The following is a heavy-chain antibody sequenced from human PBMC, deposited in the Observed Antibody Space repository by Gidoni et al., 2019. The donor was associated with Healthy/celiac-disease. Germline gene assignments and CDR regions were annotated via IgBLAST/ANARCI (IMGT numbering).Heavy chain of an antibody. CDR1: GGTFSSYA. J-gene: IGHJ5*02. CDR3: ARGELTEFTMVRGVTNWFDP. V-gene: IGHV1-69*01. Sequence: QVQLVQSGAEVKKPGSSVKVSCKASGGTFSSYAISWVRQAPGQGLEWMGGIIPSFGTANYAQKFQGRVTITADESTSTAYMELSSLRSEDTAVYYCARGELTEFTMVRGVTNWFDPWGQGTLVTVSS. D-gene: IGHD3-10*01. CDR2: IIPSFGTA.